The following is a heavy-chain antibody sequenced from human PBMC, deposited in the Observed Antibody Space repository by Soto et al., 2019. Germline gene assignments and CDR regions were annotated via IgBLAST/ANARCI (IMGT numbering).Heavy chain of an antibody. CDR1: GGSISSGGYY. Sequence: QVQLQESGPGLVKPSPTLALTCTVSGGSISSGGYYWSWIRQHPGKGLEWIGYIYYSGSTYYNPSLRSRVTRSVDTPKNQFALKLSSVTAADTAVYYCARDGMDSSGYYYVGYWGQGTLVTAS. D-gene: IGHD3-22*01. CDR3: ARDGMDSSGYYYVGY. V-gene: IGHV4-31*03. CDR2: IYYSGST. J-gene: IGHJ4*02.